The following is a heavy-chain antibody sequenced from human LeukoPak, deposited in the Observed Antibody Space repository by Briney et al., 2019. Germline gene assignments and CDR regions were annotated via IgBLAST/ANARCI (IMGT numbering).Heavy chain of an antibody. CDR1: GGTFSSYA. J-gene: IGHJ5*02. Sequence: SVKVSCKASGGTFSSYAISWVRQAPGQGLEWMGGIIPIFGTANYAQKFQGRVTMTTDTSTSTACMELRSLRSDDTAVYYCARDLVVPAASRSNWFDPWGQGTLVTVSS. V-gene: IGHV1-69*05. CDR3: ARDLVVPAASRSNWFDP. CDR2: IIPIFGTA. D-gene: IGHD2-2*01.